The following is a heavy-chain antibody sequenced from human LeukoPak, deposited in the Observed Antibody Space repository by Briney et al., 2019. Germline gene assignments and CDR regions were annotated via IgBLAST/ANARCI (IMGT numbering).Heavy chain of an antibody. Sequence: GGSLRLSCAASGFTFSSYAMHWVRQAPGKGLEWVAVISYDGGNKYYADSVKGRFTISRDNSKNTLYLQMNSLRAEDTAVYYCARDRGGDWFDPWGQGTLVTVSS. CDR1: GFTFSSYA. D-gene: IGHD3-10*01. V-gene: IGHV3-30-3*01. CDR3: ARDRGGDWFDP. J-gene: IGHJ5*02. CDR2: ISYDGGNK.